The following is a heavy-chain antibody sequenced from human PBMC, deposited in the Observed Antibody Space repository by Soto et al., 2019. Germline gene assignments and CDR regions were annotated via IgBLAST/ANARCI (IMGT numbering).Heavy chain of an antibody. J-gene: IGHJ6*02. V-gene: IGHV3-30*04. CDR1: AFTLSKFV. D-gene: IGHD1-1*01. CDR3: ARGNMDV. CDR2: TSNDGSNT. Sequence: QVQLVESGGGVVQPGRSLRLSCAASAFTLSKFVMHWVRQAPGKGLEWVGVTSNDGSNTFYAGSVKGRFTISRDNSKSVVYLQMNSLRDEDTAVYYCARGNMDVWGQGTTVTVSS.